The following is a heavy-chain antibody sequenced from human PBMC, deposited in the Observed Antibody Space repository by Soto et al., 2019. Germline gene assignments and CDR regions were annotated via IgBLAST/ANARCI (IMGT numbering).Heavy chain of an antibody. CDR2: ISSSSSYI. Sequence: PGGSLRLSCAASGFTFSDYSMNWVRQAPGKGLEWVSSISSSSSYIYYADSVKGRFTISRDNVQKSLYLQMNSLRAEDSAVYYCARVYFDSRGYPADLSLGFDPWGQGTLVTVSS. J-gene: IGHJ5*02. V-gene: IGHV3-21*01. CDR3: ARVYFDSRGYPADLSLGFDP. D-gene: IGHD3-22*01. CDR1: GFTFSDYS.